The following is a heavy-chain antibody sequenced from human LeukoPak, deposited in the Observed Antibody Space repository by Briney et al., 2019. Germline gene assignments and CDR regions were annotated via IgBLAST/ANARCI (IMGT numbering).Heavy chain of an antibody. V-gene: IGHV1-2*02. CDR3: TRHVITLIREVTQRREQCFDP. CDR1: GYTFINYD. Sequence: GASVKVSCQASGYTFINYDVNWVGQAAGQGLEWLGWINTESGGTNYAHKVQDRVTITRDNANTTAYLELRGLTSDDTAVYYCTRHVITLIREVTQRREQCFDPWGQGTLVTVSS. J-gene: IGHJ5*02. CDR2: INTESGGT. D-gene: IGHD6-19*01.